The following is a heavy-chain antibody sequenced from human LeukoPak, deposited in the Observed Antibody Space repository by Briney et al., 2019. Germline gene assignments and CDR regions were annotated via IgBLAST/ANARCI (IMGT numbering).Heavy chain of an antibody. V-gene: IGHV3-21*01. CDR2: ISSSSSYI. CDR1: GFTFSSYS. CDR3: ARVSPARILGYCSGGSCYSFDY. J-gene: IGHJ4*02. D-gene: IGHD2-15*01. Sequence: PGGSLRLSCAASGFTFSSYSMNWVRPAPGKGLEWVSSISSSSSYIYYADSVKGRFTISRDNAKNSLYLQMNSLRAEDTAVYYCARVSPARILGYCSGGSCYSFDYWGQGTLVTVSS.